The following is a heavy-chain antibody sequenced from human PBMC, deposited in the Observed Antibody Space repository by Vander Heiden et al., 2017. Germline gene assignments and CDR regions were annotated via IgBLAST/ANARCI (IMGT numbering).Heavy chain of an antibody. CDR3: ARGGEWELPDY. J-gene: IGHJ4*02. CDR2: INHSGST. Sequence: QVQLQQWGAGLLKPSETLSLTCAVYGGSFSGYYWSWIRQPPGKGLEWIGEINHSGSTNYNPSLKSRVTISVDTSKNQFSLKLSSVTAADTAGYYCARGGEWELPDYWGQGTLVTVAS. D-gene: IGHD1-26*01. V-gene: IGHV4-34*01. CDR1: GGSFSGYY.